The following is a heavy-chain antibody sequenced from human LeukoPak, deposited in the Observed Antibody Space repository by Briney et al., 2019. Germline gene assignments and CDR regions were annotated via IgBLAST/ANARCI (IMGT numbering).Heavy chain of an antibody. V-gene: IGHV1-2*02. D-gene: IGHD3-10*01. CDR2: INPNSGGT. CDR1: GYTFTGYY. J-gene: IGHJ4*02. CDR3: ARGPRMVRGVISTGLYCFDY. Sequence: ASVKVSCKASGYTFTGYYMHWVRQAPGQGLEWMGWINPNSGGTNYAQKFQGRVTMTRDTSISTAYMELSRLRSDDTAVYYCARGPRMVRGVISTGLYCFDYWGQGTLVTVSS.